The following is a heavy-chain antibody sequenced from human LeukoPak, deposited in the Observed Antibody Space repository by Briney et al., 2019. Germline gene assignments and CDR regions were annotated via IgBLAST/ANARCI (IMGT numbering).Heavy chain of an antibody. CDR2: INHSGST. CDR3: ARAGYCSSTSCYRYWFDP. V-gene: IGHV4-34*01. CDR1: GGSFRGYY. Sequence: SETLSLTCPVDGGSFRGYYWRWIRQPPGKGLEWIGEINHSGSTNYNPTLKSRVTISVDTSKNQFSLKLSSVSAADTAVYYCARAGYCSSTSCYRYWFDPWGQGTLVTVSS. D-gene: IGHD2-2*02. J-gene: IGHJ5*02.